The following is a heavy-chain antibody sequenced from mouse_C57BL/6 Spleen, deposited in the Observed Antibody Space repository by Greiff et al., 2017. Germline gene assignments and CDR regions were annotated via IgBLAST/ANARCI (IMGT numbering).Heavy chain of an antibody. CDR2: IDPSDSET. V-gene: IGHV1-52*01. CDR1: GYTFTSYW. D-gene: IGHD2-5*01. CDR3: ARDYYSNYKAWFAY. J-gene: IGHJ3*01. Sequence: QVQLQQPGAELVRPGSSVKLSCKASGYTFTSYWMHWVKQRPIQGLEWIGNIDPSDSETHYNQKFKDKATLTVDKSSSTAYMQLSSLTSEDSAVYYCARDYYSNYKAWFAYWGQGTLGTVSA.